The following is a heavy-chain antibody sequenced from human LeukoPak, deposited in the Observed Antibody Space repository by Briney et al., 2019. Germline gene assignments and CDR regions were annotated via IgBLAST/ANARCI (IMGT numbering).Heavy chain of an antibody. J-gene: IGHJ5*02. CDR2: INPNSGGT. Sequence: ASVKVSCKASGYTFTDYYMHWVRQAPGQGLEWMGWINPNSGGTNYAQKFQGRVTMTRDTSISTAYMELSRLRSDDTAVYYCAREGSGWYDTGNWFDPWGQGTLVTVSS. D-gene: IGHD6-19*01. CDR3: AREGSGWYDTGNWFDP. V-gene: IGHV1-2*02. CDR1: GYTFTDYY.